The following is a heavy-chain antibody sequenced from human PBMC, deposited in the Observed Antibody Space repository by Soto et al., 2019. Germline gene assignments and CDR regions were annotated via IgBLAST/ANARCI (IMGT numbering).Heavy chain of an antibody. V-gene: IGHV1-69*02. Sequence: SVKVSCKASGGTFSSYTISWVRQAPGQGLEWMGRIIPILGIANYAQKFQGRVTITADKSTSTAYMELSSLRSEDTAVYYCARHGYCSSTSCYDGAFDIWGQGTMVTVSS. CDR2: IIPILGIA. J-gene: IGHJ3*02. D-gene: IGHD2-2*01. CDR3: ARHGYCSSTSCYDGAFDI. CDR1: GGTFSSYT.